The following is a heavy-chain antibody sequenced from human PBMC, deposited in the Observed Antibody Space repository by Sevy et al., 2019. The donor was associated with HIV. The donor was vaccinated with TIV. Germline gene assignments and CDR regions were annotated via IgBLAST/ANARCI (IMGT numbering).Heavy chain of an antibody. Sequence: GGSPRLSCVASGFTFSTYAMNWVRQAPGKGLEWVSVISDSAYSTNYADFVKGRFTISRDNSKNTLYLQMNSLRAEDTAVYYCAKDWFYYYYGMDVWGQGTTVTVSS. CDR1: GFTFSTYA. CDR3: AKDWFYYYYGMDV. D-gene: IGHD3-10*01. V-gene: IGHV3-23*01. CDR2: ISDSAYST. J-gene: IGHJ6*02.